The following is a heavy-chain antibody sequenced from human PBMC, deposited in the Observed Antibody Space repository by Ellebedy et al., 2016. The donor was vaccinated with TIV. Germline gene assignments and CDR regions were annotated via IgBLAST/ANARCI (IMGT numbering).Heavy chain of an antibody. V-gene: IGHV4-59*01. CDR2: ISFSGRT. CDR1: GASISNSY. CDR3: ARGSDLDSFGI. J-gene: IGHJ3*02. Sequence: MPGGSLRLSCTISGASISNSYWSWIRQPPGKGLEWVAYISFSGRTNINPSLRSRVSVSAETSKSQVSLKVGSVTPGDTATYYCARGSDLDSFGIWGHGTVVTVSS. D-gene: IGHD3-10*01.